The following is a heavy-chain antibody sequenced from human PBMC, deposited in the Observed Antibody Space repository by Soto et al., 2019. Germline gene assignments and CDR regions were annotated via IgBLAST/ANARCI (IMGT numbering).Heavy chain of an antibody. CDR2: IYYRGNT. D-gene: IGHD3-16*01. V-gene: IGHV4-31*03. CDR1: GGSISSDDYY. J-gene: IGHJ6*02. Sequence: TLSPSCTVSGGSISSDDYYWHWILQRPGKGLEWIGHIYYRGNTNYNPSLKSRIIMSMDMSDNHFSLKLTSVTAADTAVYYCPRGWDYYRMDVWGQGTTVTVYS. CDR3: PRGWDYYRMDV.